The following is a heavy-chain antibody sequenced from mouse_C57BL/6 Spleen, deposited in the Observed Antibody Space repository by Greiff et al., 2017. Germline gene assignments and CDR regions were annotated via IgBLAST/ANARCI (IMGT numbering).Heavy chain of an antibody. CDR1: GYTFTSYT. J-gene: IGHJ4*01. Sequence: LVESGAELARPGASVKMSCKASGYTFTSYTMHWVKQRPGQGLEWIGYINPSSGYTKYNQKFKDKATLTADKSSSTAYMQLSSLTSEDSAVYYCARSEDSSGYPCAMDYWGQGTSVTVSS. D-gene: IGHD3-2*02. CDR3: ARSEDSSGYPCAMDY. CDR2: INPSSGYT. V-gene: IGHV1-4*01.